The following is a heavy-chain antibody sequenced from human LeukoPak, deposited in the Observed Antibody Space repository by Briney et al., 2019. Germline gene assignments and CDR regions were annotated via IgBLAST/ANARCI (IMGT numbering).Heavy chain of an antibody. D-gene: IGHD6-19*01. CDR1: GFTFSAYA. V-gene: IGHV3-49*04. Sequence: PGGSLRLSCEASGFTFSAYAMTCVRQAPGKGLEWVGFTRSKAYGGTTEYAASVKGRFTISRDDSKSIAYLQMNSLKTEDTAVYYCSFRYSSDDYWGQGTLVTVSS. CDR3: SFRYSSDDY. J-gene: IGHJ4*02. CDR2: TRSKAYGGTT.